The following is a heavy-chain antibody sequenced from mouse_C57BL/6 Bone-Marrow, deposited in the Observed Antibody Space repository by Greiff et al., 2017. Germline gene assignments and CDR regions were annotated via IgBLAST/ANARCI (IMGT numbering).Heavy chain of an antibody. Sequence: VQLQQSGAELARPGASVKLSCKASGYTFASYGMSWVKQRTGQGLEWIGRMYPRGGDTYYNEKFKGKATLTADKSSSTAYMELRSLTSEDSAVYFCARWGWAWFAYWGQGTLVTVSA. CDR1: GYTFASYG. D-gene: IGHD1-1*02. CDR2: MYPRGGDT. V-gene: IGHV1-81*01. CDR3: ARWGWAWFAY. J-gene: IGHJ3*01.